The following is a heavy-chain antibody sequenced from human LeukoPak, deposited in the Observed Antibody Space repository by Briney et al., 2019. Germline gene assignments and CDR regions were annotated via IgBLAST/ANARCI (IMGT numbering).Heavy chain of an antibody. Sequence: KPGGSLRLSCAASGFTFSNYIMTWVRQAPGKGLEWVSSISGSSPYIYYADSVKGRFTISRDNAKNSLSLQMNSLRAEDTAVYYCARNEVYSLDYWGQGTLATVSS. V-gene: IGHV3-21*01. CDR2: ISGSSPYI. J-gene: IGHJ4*02. CDR1: GFTFSNYI. CDR3: ARNEVYSLDY.